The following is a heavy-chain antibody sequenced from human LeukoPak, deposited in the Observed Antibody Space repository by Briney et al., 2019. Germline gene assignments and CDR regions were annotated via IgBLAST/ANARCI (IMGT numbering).Heavy chain of an antibody. J-gene: IGHJ5*02. V-gene: IGHV4-59*01. CDR1: GGSISSYY. CDR3: ARGGYYGSGNDFRFDP. D-gene: IGHD3-10*01. CDR2: IYYSGST. Sequence: SETLSLTCTVSGGSISSYYWSWIRQPPGKGLEWIGYIYYSGSTNYNPSLKSRVTISVDTSKNQFSLKLTSVTSADTAVYFCARGGYYGSGNDFRFDPWGQGTLVTVSS.